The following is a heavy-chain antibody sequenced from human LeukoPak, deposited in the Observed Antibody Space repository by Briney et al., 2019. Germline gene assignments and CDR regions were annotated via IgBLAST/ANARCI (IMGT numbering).Heavy chain of an antibody. D-gene: IGHD6-19*01. V-gene: IGHV3-48*03. J-gene: IGHJ4*02. CDR2: ISRSSGSSI. Sequence: PGGSLRLSCAASGFTFTNYAMSWVRQAPGKGLEWVSYISRSSGSSIYYADSVKGRFTISRDNAKNSLYLQMDSLRAEDTAVYYCARDSSGWYYFDYWGQGILVTVSS. CDR3: ARDSSGWYYFDY. CDR1: GFTFTNYA.